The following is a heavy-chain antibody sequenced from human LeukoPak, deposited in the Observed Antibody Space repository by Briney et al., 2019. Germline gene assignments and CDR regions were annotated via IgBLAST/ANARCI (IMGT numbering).Heavy chain of an antibody. J-gene: IGHJ4*02. V-gene: IGHV4-59*12. CDR1: GGSISSYY. CDR3: ARRDFAIFGVVTPFDN. Sequence: SETLSLTCTVSGGSISSYYWSWIRQPPGKGLEWIGYIYYSGSTNYNPSLESRVTISADTSKNQFSLRLYSVTAADTAVYYCARRDFAIFGVVTPFDNWGQGILVTVSS. CDR2: IYYSGST. D-gene: IGHD3-3*01.